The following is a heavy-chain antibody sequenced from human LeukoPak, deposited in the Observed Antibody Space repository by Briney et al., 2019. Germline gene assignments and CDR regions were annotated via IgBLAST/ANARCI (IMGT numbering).Heavy chain of an antibody. J-gene: IGHJ4*02. V-gene: IGHV4-34*01. CDR1: GGSFSGYY. CDR2: INHSGST. CDR3: ARATYLSVVTSSVDKYFDY. D-gene: IGHD4-11*01. Sequence: SETLSLTCAVYGGSFSGYYWSWIRQPPGKGLEWIGEINHSGSTNYNPSLKSRVTISVDTSKNQFSLKLSSVTAADTAVYYCARATYLSVVTSSVDKYFDYWGQGTLVTVSS.